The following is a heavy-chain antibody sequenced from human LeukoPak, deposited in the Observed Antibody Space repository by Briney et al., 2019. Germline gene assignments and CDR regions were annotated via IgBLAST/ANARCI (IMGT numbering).Heavy chain of an antibody. J-gene: IGHJ4*02. CDR3: ARDRVGASD. CDR2: IWYDGSNK. Sequence: GGSLRLSCAASGFTFSSYGMHWVRQAPGKGLEWVAVIWYDGSNKYYADSVKGRITISRDNSKNTLYLQMNSLRAEDTAVYYCARDRVGASDWGQGTLVTVSS. CDR1: GFTFSSYG. D-gene: IGHD1-26*01. V-gene: IGHV3-33*01.